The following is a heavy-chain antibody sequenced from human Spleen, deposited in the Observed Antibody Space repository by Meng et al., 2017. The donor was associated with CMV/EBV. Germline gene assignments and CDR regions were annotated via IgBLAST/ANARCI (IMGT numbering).Heavy chain of an antibody. CDR2: VSAENGDT. D-gene: IGHD4-17*01. V-gene: IGHV1-18*01. Sequence: KDSGYKFDIYGITWVRPAPGRGLGWVGWVSAENGDTEYGQKLQGRVTVTADTFTKTAYMEMRSLRSDDSAMYYCARAGAAVTTNFDFWGQGTLVTVSS. CDR3: ARAGAAVTTNFDF. J-gene: IGHJ4*02. CDR1: GYKFDIYG.